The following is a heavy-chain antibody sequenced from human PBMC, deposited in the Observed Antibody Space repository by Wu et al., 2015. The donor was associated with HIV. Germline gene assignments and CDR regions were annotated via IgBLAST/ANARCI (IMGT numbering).Heavy chain of an antibody. J-gene: IGHJ1*01. CDR1: GGTFSSYA. CDR3: ARDPREVSGWYTH. V-gene: IGHV1-2*02. CDR2: IVPSSGDT. D-gene: IGHD6-19*01. Sequence: QVQLVQSGAEVKKPGSSVRVSCKASGGTFSSYAINWVRQAPGQGLEWMGRIVPSSGDTSYSQKLQSRVTMTRDTSINTAYMELNRLRFDDTALYYCARDPREVSGWYTHWG.